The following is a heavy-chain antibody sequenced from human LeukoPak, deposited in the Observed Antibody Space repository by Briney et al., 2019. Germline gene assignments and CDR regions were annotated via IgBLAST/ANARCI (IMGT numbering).Heavy chain of an antibody. CDR3: ARSGHDYGDYLDY. J-gene: IGHJ4*02. V-gene: IGHV5-51*01. Sequence: GESLKISCKGSGYTFTNSWIGWVRQVPGKGLEWMGIIYPGDSDTRYSPSFQGQVTISADKSISTAYLQWSSLKASDTAMYYYARSGHDYGDYLDYWGQGTLVIVSS. D-gene: IGHD4-17*01. CDR2: IYPGDSDT. CDR1: GYTFTNSW.